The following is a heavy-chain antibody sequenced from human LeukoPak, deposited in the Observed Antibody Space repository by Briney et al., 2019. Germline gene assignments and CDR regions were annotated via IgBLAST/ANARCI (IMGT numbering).Heavy chain of an antibody. Sequence: GGSLRLSCAASGFSFSSYWMTWVRQAPGKGLEWVASINHNGNVNYYVDSVKGRFTISRDNAKNSLYLQMSNLRAEDTAVYFCARGGGLDVWGQGATVTVSS. D-gene: IGHD3-16*01. CDR2: INHNGNVN. V-gene: IGHV3-7*03. J-gene: IGHJ6*02. CDR1: GFSFSSYW. CDR3: ARGGGLDV.